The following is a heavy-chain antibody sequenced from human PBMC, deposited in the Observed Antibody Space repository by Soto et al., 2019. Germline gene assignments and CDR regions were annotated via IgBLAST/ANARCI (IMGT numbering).Heavy chain of an antibody. CDR3: VASLAASGLNWLDP. D-gene: IGHD6-13*01. CDR2: IFANGHT. Sequence: SETLSLTCIVSGGSISEKYWNWVRQPPGKGLEWIGLIFANGHTDYNPSLKSRVTMSVDASKNQFSLRLTSMTAADTAVYYCVASLAASGLNWLDPWGRGTLVNRLL. V-gene: IGHV4-4*07. CDR1: GGSISEKY. J-gene: IGHJ5*02.